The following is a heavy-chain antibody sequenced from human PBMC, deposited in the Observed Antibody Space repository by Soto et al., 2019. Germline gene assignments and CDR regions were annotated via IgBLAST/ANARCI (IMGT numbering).Heavy chain of an antibody. CDR1: GFTFSSYA. CDR2: ISGSGGST. V-gene: IGHV3-23*01. CDR3: AKSRAGRSWYDGDS. J-gene: IGHJ4*02. Sequence: GGSLRLSCAASGFTFSSYAMSWVRQAPGKGLEWVSAISGSGGSTYYADSVKGRFTISRDNSKNTLYLQMDTLRPEDTGVYFCAKSRAGRSWYDGDSWGQGTLVTVSS. D-gene: IGHD6-13*01.